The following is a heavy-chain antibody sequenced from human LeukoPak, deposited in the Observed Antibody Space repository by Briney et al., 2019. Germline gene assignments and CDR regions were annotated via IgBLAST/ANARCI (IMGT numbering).Heavy chain of an antibody. CDR3: ARAAREDSGSYYFDY. J-gene: IGHJ4*02. CDR2: INHSGST. D-gene: IGHD1-26*01. CDR1: GGSFSGYY. Sequence: SETLSLTCAVYGGSFSGYYWSWIRQPPGKGLEWIGEINHSGSTNYNPPLKSRVTMSVDTSKNQFSLKLSSVTAADTAVYYCARAAREDSGSYYFDYWGQGTLVTVSS. V-gene: IGHV4-34*01.